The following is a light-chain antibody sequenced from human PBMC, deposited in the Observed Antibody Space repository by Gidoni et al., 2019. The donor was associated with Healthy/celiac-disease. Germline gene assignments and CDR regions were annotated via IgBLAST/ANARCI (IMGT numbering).Light chain of an antibody. J-gene: IGKJ1*01. Sequence: QLPQSPSSLSASVGDRVTITCRASQSISSYLNWYQQKPGKAPKLLIYAASSLQSGVPSRFSGSGSGTDFTLTISSLQPEDFATYYCQQSYSTPRTFGQGTKVEIK. CDR2: AAS. V-gene: IGKV1-39*01. CDR1: QSISSY. CDR3: QQSYSTPRT.